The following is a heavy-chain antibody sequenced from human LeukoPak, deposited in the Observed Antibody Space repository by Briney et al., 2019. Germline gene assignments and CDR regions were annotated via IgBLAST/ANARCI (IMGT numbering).Heavy chain of an antibody. CDR2: IKHDGSEK. CDR3: ATDRGWRTSGYYLYYFEY. Sequence: PGGSLRLSCTASGFTISNNYMSWVRQAPGKGLEWVASIKHDGSEKYYVDSVRGRFTISRDNTKNSLYLQMSSLRAEDTAVYYCATDRGWRTSGYYLYYFEYWGQGTLVTFSS. D-gene: IGHD3-3*01. CDR1: GFTISNNY. J-gene: IGHJ4*02. V-gene: IGHV3-7*01.